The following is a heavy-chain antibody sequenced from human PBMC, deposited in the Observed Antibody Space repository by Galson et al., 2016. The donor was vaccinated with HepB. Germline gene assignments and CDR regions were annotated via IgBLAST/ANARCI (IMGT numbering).Heavy chain of an antibody. V-gene: IGHV3-53*01. D-gene: IGHD2-15*01. CDR2: IYSGGRT. CDR1: GFTINNNY. CDR3: AAGNYVVVD. Sequence: SLRLSCAVSGFTINNNYMSWVRQAPGKGLEWVSLIYSGGRTDYADSVKGRFTISRDNSKNKLYLQMNSLRAEDTAVYYCAAGNYVVVDWGQGTLVTVSS. J-gene: IGHJ4*02.